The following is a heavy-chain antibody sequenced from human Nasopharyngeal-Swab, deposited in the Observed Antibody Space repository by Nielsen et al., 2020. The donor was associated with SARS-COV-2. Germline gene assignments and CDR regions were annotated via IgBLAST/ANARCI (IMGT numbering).Heavy chain of an antibody. CDR1: GFTFSSYG. Sequence: GESLKISCAASGFTFSSYGMHWVRQAPGKGLEWVAVIPYDGSNKYYADSVKGRFTISRDNSKNTLYLQMNSLRAEDTAVYYCANLWFGELHDYWGQGTLVTVSS. D-gene: IGHD3-10*01. CDR3: ANLWFGELHDY. V-gene: IGHV3-30*18. CDR2: IPYDGSNK. J-gene: IGHJ4*02.